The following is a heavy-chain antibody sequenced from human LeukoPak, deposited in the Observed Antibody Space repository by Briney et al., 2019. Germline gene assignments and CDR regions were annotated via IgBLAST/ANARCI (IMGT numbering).Heavy chain of an antibody. V-gene: IGHV3-7*01. CDR2: IKQDGSEK. D-gene: IGHD3-9*01. CDR3: ARNYDILTGYQYPYYFDY. J-gene: IGHJ4*02. Sequence: GGSLRLSCAASGFTFSSYWMSWVRQAPGKWLEWVANIKQDGSEKYYVDSVKGRFTISRDNAKNSLYLQMNSLRAEDTAVYYCARNYDILTGYQYPYYFDYWGQGTLVTVSS. CDR1: GFTFSSYW.